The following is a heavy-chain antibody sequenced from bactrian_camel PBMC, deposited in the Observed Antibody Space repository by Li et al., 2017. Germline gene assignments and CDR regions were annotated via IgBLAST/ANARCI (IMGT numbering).Heavy chain of an antibody. CDR1: EFTESINC. CDR2: IYTTGSGND. Sequence: HVQLVESGGGSVQAGGSLRVSCAAAEFTESINCMGWYRQAPGKEREGVAWIYTTGSGNDYYDDSVKGRFTISQDRAKNTLYLQLSSLRTDDTAMYYCTKDLSYGTRDWTRSTRGLGTQVTVS. D-gene: IGHD3*01. V-gene: IGHV3S54*01. J-gene: IGHJ4*01. CDR3: TKDLSYGTRDWTRST.